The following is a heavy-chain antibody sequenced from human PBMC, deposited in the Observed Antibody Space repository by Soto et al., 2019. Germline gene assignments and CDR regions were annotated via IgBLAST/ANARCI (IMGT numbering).Heavy chain of an antibody. D-gene: IGHD3-9*01. Sequence: ASVKVSCKASGGTFSSYAISWVRQAPGQGLEWMGGIIPIFGTANYAQKFQGRVTITADESTSTAYMELSSLRSEDTAVYYCARAHAGYYDILTGYLSTSLAFDIWGQGTMVTVSS. J-gene: IGHJ3*02. CDR1: GGTFSSYA. CDR3: ARAHAGYYDILTGYLSTSLAFDI. CDR2: IIPIFGTA. V-gene: IGHV1-69*13.